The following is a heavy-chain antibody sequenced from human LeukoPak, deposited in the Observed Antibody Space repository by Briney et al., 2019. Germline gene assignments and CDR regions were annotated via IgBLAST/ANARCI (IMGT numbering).Heavy chain of an antibody. D-gene: IGHD2-8*01. CDR1: GFSFSSYW. J-gene: IGHJ4*02. Sequence: PGGSLRLSCAAAGFSFSSYWMHWVRQALGEGLVWVLRINSDGSSTSYADSVRGRFSISRDNAKNTVYLQMNSLRAEDTAVYYCATSRTFDYWGQGTLVTVSS. CDR3: ATSRTFDY. V-gene: IGHV3-74*01. CDR2: INSDGSST.